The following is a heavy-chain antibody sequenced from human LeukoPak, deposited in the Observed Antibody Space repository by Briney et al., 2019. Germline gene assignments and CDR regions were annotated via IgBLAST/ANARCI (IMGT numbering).Heavy chain of an antibody. D-gene: IGHD3-3*01. CDR3: ARNPLLTTIYDF. J-gene: IGHJ4*02. Sequence: ASVKVSCKASGYTFISYAIHWVRQAPGQSLEWMGWINAGNGDTKYSQKFQGRVTVTRDTSASTAYMELSILRSEDTAVYYCARNPLLTTIYDFWGQGTLITVSS. CDR1: GYTFISYA. CDR2: INAGNGDT. V-gene: IGHV1-3*01.